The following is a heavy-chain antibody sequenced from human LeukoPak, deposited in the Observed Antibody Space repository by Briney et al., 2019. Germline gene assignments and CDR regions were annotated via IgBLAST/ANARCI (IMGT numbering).Heavy chain of an antibody. D-gene: IGHD6-19*01. CDR3: AGSSGWARYFDY. CDR2: IKQDGSEE. Sequence: GGSLRLSCAASGFTFNDYWMSWVRQAPGKGLEWVANIKQDGSEEYHVDSVKGRFTISRDNAKNSLYLQMNSLRAEDTAVYYCAGSSGWARYFDYWGQGTLVTVSS. CDR1: GFTFNDYW. V-gene: IGHV3-7*05. J-gene: IGHJ4*03.